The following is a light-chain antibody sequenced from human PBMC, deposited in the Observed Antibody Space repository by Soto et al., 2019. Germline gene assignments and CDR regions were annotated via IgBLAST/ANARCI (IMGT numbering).Light chain of an antibody. J-gene: IGLJ1*01. V-gene: IGLV1-44*01. CDR3: ATWDDSLNGYV. Sequence: QSVPTQPPSASGTPGQRITISCSGSGSNIGSNAVTWYQQLPRTAPKLLIYTNNQRPSGVPDRLSGSKSGTSASLAISGLQSGDEADYYCATWDDSLNGYVFGTGTKVTVL. CDR2: TNN. CDR1: GSNIGSNA.